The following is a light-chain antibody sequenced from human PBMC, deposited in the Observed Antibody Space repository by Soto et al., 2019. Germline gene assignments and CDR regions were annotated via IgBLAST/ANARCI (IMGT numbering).Light chain of an antibody. V-gene: IGLV1-51*01. J-gene: IGLJ3*02. CDR3: ATWDTNLSAV. Sequence: QSVLTQPPSVSAAPVQTVTISCSGGTSNIGHNYVSWYQQLPGTAPTLLIYGNDKRPSGIPDRFSGSKSGTSATLAITGLQTGDEADYYCATWDTNLSAVFGGGTKLTVL. CDR2: GND. CDR1: TSNIGHNY.